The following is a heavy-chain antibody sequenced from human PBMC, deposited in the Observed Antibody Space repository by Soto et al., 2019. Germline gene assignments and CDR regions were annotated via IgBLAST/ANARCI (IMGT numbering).Heavy chain of an antibody. CDR2: IYSGGTT. V-gene: IGHV3-53*01. J-gene: IGHJ5*02. D-gene: IGHD1-20*01. CDR3: VRDNWNRRSDNWFDP. CDR1: GFSVSSSH. Sequence: GSLRLSCAASGFSVSSSHMIWVRQAPGKGLEWVSVIYSGGTTYYAVSVKGRFTISRDNAKNSLYLQMNSLRVEDTAVYYCVRDNWNRRSDNWFDPWGQGTLVTVSS.